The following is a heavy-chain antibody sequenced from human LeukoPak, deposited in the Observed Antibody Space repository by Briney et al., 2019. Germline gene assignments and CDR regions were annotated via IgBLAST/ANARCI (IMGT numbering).Heavy chain of an antibody. V-gene: IGHV4-31*03. Sequence: SETLSLTCTVSGGSISSGGYSWSWIRQHPGKGLEWIGYIYYSGSTYYNPSLKSRVTISVDTSKNQFSLKLSSVTAADTAVYYCARVPRLLRCIDYWGQGTLVTVSS. CDR3: ARVPRLLRCIDY. CDR2: IYYSGST. J-gene: IGHJ4*02. D-gene: IGHD4-17*01. CDR1: GGSISSGGYS.